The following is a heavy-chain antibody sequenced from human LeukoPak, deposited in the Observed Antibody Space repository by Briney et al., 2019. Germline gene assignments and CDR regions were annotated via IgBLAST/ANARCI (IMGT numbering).Heavy chain of an antibody. CDR1: GGSISSSSYY. D-gene: IGHD3-3*01. CDR2: IYYSGDT. V-gene: IGHV4-39*01. Sequence: SETLSLTCTVSGGSISSSSYYWGWIRQPPGKGLEWIGSIYYSGDTYYNPSLKSRVTISVDTSKNQFSLKLRSVTAADTAVYSCARQVASSVTLFGVVQQYYFDYWGQGTLVTVSS. CDR3: ARQVASSVTLFGVVQQYYFDY. J-gene: IGHJ4*02.